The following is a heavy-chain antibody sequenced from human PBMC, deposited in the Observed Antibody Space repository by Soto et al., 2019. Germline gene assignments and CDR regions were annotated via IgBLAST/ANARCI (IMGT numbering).Heavy chain of an antibody. CDR1: GFTFSTYV. CDR2: IQGRDDTT. J-gene: IGHJ4*02. Sequence: EVQLLVSGGGLVQPGGSLTLSCAASGFTFSTYVMGWVRQAPGKGLEWVSTIQGRDDTTFYADSVRGRFTISRDNSKNTMSLQMNTLRGDDTAVYYCAKETDPRCCYGVDYWGQGALVTVSS. CDR3: AKETDPRCCYGVDY. V-gene: IGHV3-23*01. D-gene: IGHD2-2*01.